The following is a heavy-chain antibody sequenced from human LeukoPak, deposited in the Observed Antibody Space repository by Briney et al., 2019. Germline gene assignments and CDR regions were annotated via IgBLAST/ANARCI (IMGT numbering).Heavy chain of an antibody. V-gene: IGHV4-4*07. CDR2: IYTSGST. D-gene: IGHD1-26*01. CDR3: AADEALTRTSGSYVRWSI. Sequence: SETLSLTCTVSGGSISSYYWSWIRQPAGKGLEWIGRIYTSGSTNYNPSLKSRVTMSVDTSKNQFSPKLSSVTAADTAVYYCAADEALTRTSGSYVRWSIWGQGTMVTVSS. J-gene: IGHJ3*02. CDR1: GGSISSYY.